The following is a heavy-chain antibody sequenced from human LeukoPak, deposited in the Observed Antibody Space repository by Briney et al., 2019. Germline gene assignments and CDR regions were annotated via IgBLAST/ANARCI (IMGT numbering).Heavy chain of an antibody. J-gene: IGHJ1*01. D-gene: IGHD6-6*01. CDR2: IYYSGST. Sequence: SETLSLTCTVSGGSISSYYWSWIRQPPGKGLEWIGYIYYSGSTNYNPSLKSRVTMSVDTSKNQFSLKLRSVTAADTAVYYCASLIAARPGEYFQHWGQGTLVTVSS. CDR3: ASLIAARPGEYFQH. CDR1: GGSISSYY. V-gene: IGHV4-59*12.